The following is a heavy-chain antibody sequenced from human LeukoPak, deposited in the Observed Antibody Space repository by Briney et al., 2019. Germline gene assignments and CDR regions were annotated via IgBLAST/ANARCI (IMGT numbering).Heavy chain of an antibody. V-gene: IGHV4-4*07. CDR1: GDSISSYY. Sequence: SETLSPTCTVSGDSISSYYWSWIRQPAGKGLEWIGRIYTSGSTNYNPSLKSRVTMSVDTSKNQFSLKLSSVTAADTAVYYCAREWANCSGGSCYSGYYYYYMDVWGKGTTVTISS. CDR2: IYTSGST. J-gene: IGHJ6*03. D-gene: IGHD2-15*01. CDR3: AREWANCSGGSCYSGYYYYYMDV.